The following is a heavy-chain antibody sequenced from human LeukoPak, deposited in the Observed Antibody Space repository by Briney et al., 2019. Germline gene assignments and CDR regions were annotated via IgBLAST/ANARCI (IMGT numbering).Heavy chain of an antibody. Sequence: GGSLRLSCAASGFTFDDYAMHWVRQAPGKGLEWVSGISWNSGSIGYADSVKGRFTISRDNAKNSLYLQMNSLRAEDMALYYCAKGYCSSTSCYADYWGQGTLVTVSS. V-gene: IGHV3-9*03. J-gene: IGHJ4*02. D-gene: IGHD2-2*01. CDR1: GFTFDDYA. CDR2: ISWNSGSI. CDR3: AKGYCSSTSCYADY.